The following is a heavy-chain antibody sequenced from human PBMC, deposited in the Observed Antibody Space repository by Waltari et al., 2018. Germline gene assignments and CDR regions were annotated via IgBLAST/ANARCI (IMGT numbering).Heavy chain of an antibody. CDR1: GGTFSSGSYY. CDR2: IYTSGST. CDR3: ARGRTTVTTFFDY. J-gene: IGHJ4*02. Sequence: QVQLVQSGAEVKKPGSSVKVSCTASGGTFSSGSYYWSWIRQPAGKGLEWIGRIYTSGSTNYNPSLKSRVTISVDTSKNQFSLKLSSVTAADTAVYYCARGRTTVTTFFDYWGQGTLVTVSS. D-gene: IGHD4-17*01. V-gene: IGHV4-61*02.